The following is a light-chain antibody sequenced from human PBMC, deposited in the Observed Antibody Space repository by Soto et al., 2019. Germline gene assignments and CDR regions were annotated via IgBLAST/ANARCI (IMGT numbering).Light chain of an antibody. CDR1: QSISSW. Sequence: DIQMTQSPSTLSASVGDRVTITCRASQSISSWLAWYQQKPGKAPKLLIYKASSVESGVPSRFSGSVSGTEFTLTISSLQPDDFATYYCEQYTRYAWTFGQGTKVEIK. J-gene: IGKJ1*01. CDR2: KAS. CDR3: EQYTRYAWT. V-gene: IGKV1-5*03.